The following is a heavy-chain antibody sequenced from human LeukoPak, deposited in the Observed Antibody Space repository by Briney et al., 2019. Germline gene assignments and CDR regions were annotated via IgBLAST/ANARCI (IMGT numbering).Heavy chain of an antibody. V-gene: IGHV1-69*01. CDR2: IIPIFGTA. D-gene: IGHD3-22*01. J-gene: IGHJ4*02. CDR1: GGTFSSYA. CDR3: AKDLYVYSSGGFDY. Sequence: ASVKVSCKASGGTFSSYAISWVRQAPGQGLEWMGGIIPIFGTANYAQKFQGRVTITADESTSTAYMELSSLRSEDTAVYYCAKDLYVYSSGGFDYWGQGTLVTVSS.